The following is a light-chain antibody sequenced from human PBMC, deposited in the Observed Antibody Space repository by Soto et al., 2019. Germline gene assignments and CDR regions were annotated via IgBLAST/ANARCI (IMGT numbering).Light chain of an antibody. CDR3: QQYNNWPPLT. CDR1: QSVSSN. Sequence: EIVMTQSPATLSVSPGERATLSCRASQSVSSNLAWYQQKPGQAPRLLIYGASTRATGIPARFSGSGSGTEVHPTLRNLESEDFAVFYWQQYNNWPPLTFGQGTKVEIK. CDR2: GAS. V-gene: IGKV3-15*01. J-gene: IGKJ1*01.